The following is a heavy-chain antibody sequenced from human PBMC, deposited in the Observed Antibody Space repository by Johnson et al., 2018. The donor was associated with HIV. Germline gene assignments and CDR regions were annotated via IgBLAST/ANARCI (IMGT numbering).Heavy chain of an antibody. J-gene: IGHJ3*02. Sequence: VQLVESGGGLVQPGGSLRLSCAAYGFTFSNYWMSWVRQAPGKGLEWVANIKQDGSDKYYVDSVKGRVNISRDNARNSLYLQMNSLRAEDTAVYYCAREGPAAYIWAFDIWGQGTMVTVSS. CDR2: IKQDGSDK. CDR1: GFTFSNYW. D-gene: IGHD2-2*01. V-gene: IGHV3-7*01. CDR3: AREGPAAYIWAFDI.